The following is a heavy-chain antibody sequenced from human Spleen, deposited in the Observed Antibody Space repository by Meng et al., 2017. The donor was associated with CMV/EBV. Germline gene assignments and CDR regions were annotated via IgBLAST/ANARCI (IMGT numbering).Heavy chain of an antibody. CDR1: GGSVSSASYY. J-gene: IGHJ6*02. Sequence: SETLSLTCSVSGGSVSSASYYLTWIRQSPGKGLEWIGHIYYSGSTKYNPSLKSRVTISVDTSKNQFSLKLSSVTAADTAVYYCARGLYDLWSGSIFVYYAMDVWGQGTTVTVSS. CDR2: IYYSGST. V-gene: IGHV4-61*01. D-gene: IGHD3-3*01. CDR3: ARGLYDLWSGSIFVYYAMDV.